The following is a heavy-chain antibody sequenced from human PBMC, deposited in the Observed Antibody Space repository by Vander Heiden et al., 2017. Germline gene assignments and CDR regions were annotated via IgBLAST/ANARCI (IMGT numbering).Heavy chain of an antibody. Sequence: EVQLLESGGGLVQPGGSLRLSCAASGLTFSSYAMTWVRQAPGKGLEWVSTISGSGTSTYYADSVKGRFTISRDNSKNTLYLQMNILRVDDSAIYYSFVEKATWFDPWGQGTLVTVSS. CDR1: GLTFSSYA. D-gene: IGHD2-15*01. V-gene: IGHV3-23*01. CDR2: ISGSGTST. CDR3: FVEKATWFDP. J-gene: IGHJ5*02.